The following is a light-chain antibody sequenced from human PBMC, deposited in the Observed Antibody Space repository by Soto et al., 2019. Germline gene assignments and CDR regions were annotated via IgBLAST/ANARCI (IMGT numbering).Light chain of an antibody. CDR3: MQALQTRT. J-gene: IGKJ1*01. Sequence: DIVMTQSPLSLPVTPGEPASISCRSSQSLLHSNGYNYLDWYLQKPGQSPQLLIYLGSNRASGVPDRFSGSGSGTDLTLKISRVEAEDVGVYYCMQALQTRTFGQGTKV. V-gene: IGKV2-28*01. CDR1: QSLLHSNGYNY. CDR2: LGS.